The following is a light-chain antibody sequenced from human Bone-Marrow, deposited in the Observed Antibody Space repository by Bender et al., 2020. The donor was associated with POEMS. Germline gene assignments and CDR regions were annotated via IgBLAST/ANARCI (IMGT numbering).Light chain of an antibody. Sequence: QSALTQPASVSGSPGQSITISCTGTSSDIGVYNYVSWYQQHPGKAPRLMIYDVSNRPSGVSNRFSGSKSGNTASLAISGLQSEDEADYYCAVWDDSLNGWVFGGGTKLTVL. CDR1: SSDIGVYNY. CDR2: DVS. V-gene: IGLV2-14*01. J-gene: IGLJ3*02. CDR3: AVWDDSLNGWV.